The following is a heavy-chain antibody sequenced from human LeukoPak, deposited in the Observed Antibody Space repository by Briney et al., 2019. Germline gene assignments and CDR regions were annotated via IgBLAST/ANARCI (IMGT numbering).Heavy chain of an antibody. J-gene: IGHJ6*03. Sequence: GGSLSLSCAASGFTFSSYDMHWVRHATGKGLEWVSAIGTAGDTYYPGSVKGRFTISRENAKNSLYLQMNSLRAGDTAVYYCARGPKGDYYYYYYMDVWGKGTTVTVSS. CDR3: ARGPKGDYYYYYYMDV. V-gene: IGHV3-13*01. CDR2: IGTAGDT. CDR1: GFTFSSYD.